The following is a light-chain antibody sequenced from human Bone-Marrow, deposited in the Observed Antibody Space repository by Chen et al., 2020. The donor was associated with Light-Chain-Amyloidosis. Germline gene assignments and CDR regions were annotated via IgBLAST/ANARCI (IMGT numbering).Light chain of an antibody. CDR3: NSYTSSSTRV. V-gene: IGLV2-14*03. Sequence: QSALSQPASVSGSPGQSITIPCPGNNSDVGDHNYVSWYQQYPGNAPRLIIYDVSYRPSGVSHRFSGSKSGNPASRTISGLQADDEADYYCNSYTSSSTRVFGGGTKLTVL. CDR2: DVS. CDR1: NSDVGDHNY. J-gene: IGLJ3*02.